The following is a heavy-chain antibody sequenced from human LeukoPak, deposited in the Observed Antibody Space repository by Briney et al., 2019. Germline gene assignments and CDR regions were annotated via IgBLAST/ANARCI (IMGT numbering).Heavy chain of an antibody. D-gene: IGHD4-17*01. CDR2: ISGSGGST. CDR1: GFTFSSYA. J-gene: IGHJ4*02. CDR3: AKVTTTIPQFDY. V-gene: IGHV3-23*01. Sequence: GGSLRLSCAASGFTFSSYAMSWVRQARGKGLERVSAISGSGGSTYYADSVKGRFTISRDNSKNTLYLQMNSLRAEDTAVYYCAKVTTTIPQFDYWGQGTLVTVSS.